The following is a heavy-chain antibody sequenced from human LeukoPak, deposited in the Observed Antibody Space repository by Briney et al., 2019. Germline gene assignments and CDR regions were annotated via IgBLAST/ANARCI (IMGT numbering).Heavy chain of an antibody. CDR3: ARDLGILQRNMDV. V-gene: IGHV3-11*01. CDR1: GFIFTDYW. CDR2: ISNSGSTI. D-gene: IGHD6-13*01. Sequence: PGGSLRLSCAASGFIFTDYWMAWVRQAPGKGLEWVSYISNSGSTIYYADSVKGRFTISRDNAKNSLYLQMNSLRAEDTAVYYCARDLGILQRNMDVWGKGTTVTISS. J-gene: IGHJ6*03.